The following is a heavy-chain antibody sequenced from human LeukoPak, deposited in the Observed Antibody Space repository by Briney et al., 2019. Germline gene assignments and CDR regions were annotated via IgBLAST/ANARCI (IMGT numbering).Heavy chain of an antibody. CDR2: INPSGGST. CDR3: ARGAVDY. V-gene: IGHV1-46*01. Sequence: GASGKVSYKPSGYTFTSYYMHWVREAPGQGHEWMGIINPSGGSTSYAQKFQGRVTMTRDTSTSTVYMELRSLRSEDTAVYYCARGAVDYWGQGTLVTVSS. CDR1: GYTFTSYY. D-gene: IGHD6-25*01. J-gene: IGHJ4*02.